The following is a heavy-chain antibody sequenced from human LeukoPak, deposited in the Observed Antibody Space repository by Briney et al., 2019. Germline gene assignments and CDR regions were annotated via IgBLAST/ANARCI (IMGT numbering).Heavy chain of an antibody. CDR1: GYSISSNNW. J-gene: IGHJ3*02. CDR2: IYYSGST. V-gene: IGHV4-28*01. D-gene: IGHD6-19*01. CDR3: ARNQAVAANRGAFDI. Sequence: SDTLSLTCAVSGYSISSNNWWAWIRQRPAKGLEWIGYIYYSGSTYYNPYNLSLTSRVTMSVDTSKNQFSLKLDSVTEKDTAMYYCARNQAVAANRGAFDIWGQGTMVTVSS.